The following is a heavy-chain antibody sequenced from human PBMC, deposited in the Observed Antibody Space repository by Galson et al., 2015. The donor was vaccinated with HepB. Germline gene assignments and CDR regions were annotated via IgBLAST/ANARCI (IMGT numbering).Heavy chain of an antibody. Sequence: SLRLSCAASGFIFSSYAMSWVRQAPGKGLEWVSAISGSGGGTYYADSVKGRFTISRDNSKNTLYLQMNSLRAEDTAVYYCARDRSGYFQHWGQGTLVTVSS. CDR3: ARDRSGYFQH. CDR2: ISGSGGGT. V-gene: IGHV3-23*01. D-gene: IGHD3-10*01. CDR1: GFIFSSYA. J-gene: IGHJ1*01.